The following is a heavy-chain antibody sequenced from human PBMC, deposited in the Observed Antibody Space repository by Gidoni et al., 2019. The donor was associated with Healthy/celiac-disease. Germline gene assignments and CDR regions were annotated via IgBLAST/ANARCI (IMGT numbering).Heavy chain of an antibody. D-gene: IGHD3-22*01. CDR3: ARDLINYYDSSGPLDY. CDR1: GYTFTSYY. J-gene: IGHJ4*02. CDR2: INPSGGST. Sequence: QVQLVQSGAEVKKPGASVNASCKASGYTFTSYYMHWVRQAPGQGLEWMGIINPSGGSTSYAQKFQGRVTMTRDTSTSTVYMELSSLRSEDTAAYYCARDLINYYDSSGPLDYWGQGTLVTVSS. V-gene: IGHV1-46*03.